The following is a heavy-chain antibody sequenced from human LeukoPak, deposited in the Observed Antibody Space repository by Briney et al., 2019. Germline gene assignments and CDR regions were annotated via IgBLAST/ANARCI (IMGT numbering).Heavy chain of an antibody. J-gene: IGHJ3*02. CDR2: IYENDEK. V-gene: IGHV2-5*01. D-gene: IGHD2-15*01. Sequence: ASGPTLVNPTQTLTPTCTFSGFSFSTGGVGVGWIRQPPGEALEWLGVIYENDEKLYSSSLQNRLSITKDTSKNQVVLTMANMDPVDTATYYCAHRHRGVASDIWGQGTMVTVSS. CDR3: AHRHRGVASDI. CDR1: GFSFSTGGVG.